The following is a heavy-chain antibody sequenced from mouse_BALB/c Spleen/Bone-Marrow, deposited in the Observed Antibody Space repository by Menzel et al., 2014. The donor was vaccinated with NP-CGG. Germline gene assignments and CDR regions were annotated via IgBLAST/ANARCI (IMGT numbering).Heavy chain of an antibody. CDR2: INPDSSTI. V-gene: IGHV4-1*02. CDR3: ARCGYYGSLHY. Sequence: EVKLMESGGGLVQPGGSLKLSCAASGFDFSRYWMSWVRQAPGKGLEWIGEINPDSSTINYTPSLKDKFIISRDNAKNTLALQMSRVKSEDAGLYYCARCGYYGSLHYWGQGTTLTVSS. CDR1: GFDFSRYW. D-gene: IGHD1-1*01. J-gene: IGHJ2*01.